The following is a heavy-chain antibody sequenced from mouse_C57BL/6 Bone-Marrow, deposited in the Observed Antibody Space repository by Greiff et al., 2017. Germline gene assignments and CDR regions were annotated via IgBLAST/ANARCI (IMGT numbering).Heavy chain of an antibody. Sequence: QVQLQQPGAELVKPGASVKLSCKASGYTFTSYWMHWVKQRPGQGLEWIGMIHPNSGSTNYNEKFKSKATLTVDKSSSTAYMQLSSLTSEDSAVYYCSRGPCGSNYAMDYWGQGTSVTVSS. CDR2: IHPNSGST. CDR3: SRGPCGSNYAMDY. D-gene: IGHD1-1*01. CDR1: GYTFTSYW. V-gene: IGHV1-64*01. J-gene: IGHJ4*01.